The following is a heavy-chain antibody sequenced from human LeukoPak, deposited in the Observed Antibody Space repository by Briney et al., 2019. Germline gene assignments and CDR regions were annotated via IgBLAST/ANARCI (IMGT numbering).Heavy chain of an antibody. J-gene: IGHJ4*02. CDR3: ARDLVEWELLLDY. CDR1: GFTFSQYW. Sequence: PGGSLRLSCAASGFTFSQYWMGWVRQAPGKRPEWVANMNIDGSEKHYADSVKGRFFISRDNARNLVYLQMASLRVEDTAIYYCARDLVEWELLLDYWGQGTPVTVSS. D-gene: IGHD1-26*01. V-gene: IGHV3-7*03. CDR2: MNIDGSEK.